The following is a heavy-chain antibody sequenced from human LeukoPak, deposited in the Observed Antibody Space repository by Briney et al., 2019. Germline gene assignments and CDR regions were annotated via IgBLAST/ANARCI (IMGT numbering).Heavy chain of an antibody. D-gene: IGHD6-19*01. V-gene: IGHV3-23*01. Sequence: ETPSLTCAVYGGSFSGYYWSWIRQPPGKGLEWVSTISGSGAGTYYADSVKGRYTISRDNSKNTVFLQMNSLRAEDTAVYYCAKFAGDSSGLYSYFDYWGQGTLVTVSS. CDR3: AKFAGDSSGLYSYFDY. CDR1: GGSFSGYY. J-gene: IGHJ4*02. CDR2: ISGSGAGT.